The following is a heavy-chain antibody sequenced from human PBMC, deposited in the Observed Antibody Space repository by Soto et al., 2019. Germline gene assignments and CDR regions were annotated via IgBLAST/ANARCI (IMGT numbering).Heavy chain of an antibody. CDR3: ARDRYYYYGMDV. CDR2: ISYDGSNK. Sequence: QVQLVESGGGVVQPGRSLRLSCAASGFTFSSYAMHWVRQAPGKGLEWVAVISYDGSNKYYADSVKGRFTISRDNSKNTLYLQMNSLRAEDPAVYYCARDRYYYYGMDVWGQGTTVTVSS. CDR1: GFTFSSYA. V-gene: IGHV3-30-3*01. J-gene: IGHJ6*02.